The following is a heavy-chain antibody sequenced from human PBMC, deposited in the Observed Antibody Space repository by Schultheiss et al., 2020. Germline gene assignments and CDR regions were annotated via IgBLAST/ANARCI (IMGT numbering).Heavy chain of an antibody. CDR3: ARVPTYYDFWSNFDY. CDR1: GFTFSSYS. CDR2: ISYDGSNK. D-gene: IGHD3-3*01. J-gene: IGHJ4*02. V-gene: IGHV3-30*19. Sequence: GGSLRLSCAASGFTFSSYSMNWVRQAPGKGLEWVAVISYDGSNKYYADSVKGRFTISRDNSKNTLYLQMNSLRAEDTAVYYCARVPTYYDFWSNFDYWGQGTMVTVSS.